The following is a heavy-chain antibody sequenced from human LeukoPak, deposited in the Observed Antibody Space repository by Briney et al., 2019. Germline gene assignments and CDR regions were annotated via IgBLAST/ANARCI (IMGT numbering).Heavy chain of an antibody. CDR2: IYTSGST. CDR3: ARDPGYSDAKSEYYFDY. CDR1: GGSISSGSYY. J-gene: IGHJ4*02. Sequence: SQTLSLTCTVSGGSISSGSYYWSWIRQPAGKGLEWIGRIYTSGSTNYNPSLKSRVTISVDTSKNQFSLMLSSVTAADTAVYYCARDPGYSDAKSEYYFDYWGQGTLVTVSS. V-gene: IGHV4-61*02. D-gene: IGHD2-2*03.